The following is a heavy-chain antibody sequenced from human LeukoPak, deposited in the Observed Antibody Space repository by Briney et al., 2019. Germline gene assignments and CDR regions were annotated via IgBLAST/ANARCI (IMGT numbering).Heavy chain of an antibody. J-gene: IGHJ4*02. D-gene: IGHD5-12*01. CDR1: GFSISNSA. CDR3: AKGAYDYIEMGYFDY. V-gene: IGHV3-23*01. CDR2: IIGSSGST. Sequence: GGSLRLSCAASGFSISNSAMSWVRQAPGKGLEWVSLIIGSSGSTFYADSVKGRFTISRDNSKNTLFLQMNSLRAEDTAVYYCAKGAYDYIEMGYFDYWGQETLVTVSS.